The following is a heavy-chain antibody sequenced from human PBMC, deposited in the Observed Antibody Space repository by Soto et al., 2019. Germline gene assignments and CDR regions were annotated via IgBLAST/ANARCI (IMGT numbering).Heavy chain of an antibody. CDR3: ARDAVRGNCYYGMDV. Sequence: ASVKVSCKASGYTFTSYGISWVRQAPGQGLEWMGWISAYNGNTNYAQKLQGRVTMTTDTSTSTAYMELRSLRSDDTAVYYCARDAVRGNCYYGMDVWGQGTTVTVSS. V-gene: IGHV1-18*01. J-gene: IGHJ6*02. CDR2: ISAYNGNT. CDR1: GYTFTSYG. D-gene: IGHD2-15*01.